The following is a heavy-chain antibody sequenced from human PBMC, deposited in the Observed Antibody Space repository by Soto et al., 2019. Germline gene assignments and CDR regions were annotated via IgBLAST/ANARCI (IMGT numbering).Heavy chain of an antibody. CDR2: IYYSGST. J-gene: IGHJ6*02. D-gene: IGHD3-10*01. V-gene: IGHV4-30-4*01. CDR1: GGSISSGDYY. CDR3: ARVSLSVRWFGEFYGMDV. Sequence: QVQLQESGPGLVKPSQTLSLTCTVSGGSISSGDYYWSWIRQPPGKGLEWIGYIYYSGSTYYNPSLKSRVTISVDTSKNQFSLKLSSVTAADTAVYYCARVSLSVRWFGEFYGMDVWGQGTTVTVSS.